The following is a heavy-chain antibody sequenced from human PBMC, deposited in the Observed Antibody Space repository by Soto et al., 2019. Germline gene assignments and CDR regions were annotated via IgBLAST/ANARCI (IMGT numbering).Heavy chain of an antibody. CDR1: GVTFSGNA. Sequence: GGSLRLSCSVSGVTFSGNAFHWVRQAPGKGLEYVSAITNNGDITYYADSVKGRFTISRDNSKNTLYLQMSSLRPEDTAVYYCVRVRHDSGGNYYDYWGQGTLVTVSS. CDR3: VRVRHDSGGNYYDY. J-gene: IGHJ4*02. D-gene: IGHD3-22*01. CDR2: ITNNGDIT. V-gene: IGHV3-64D*08.